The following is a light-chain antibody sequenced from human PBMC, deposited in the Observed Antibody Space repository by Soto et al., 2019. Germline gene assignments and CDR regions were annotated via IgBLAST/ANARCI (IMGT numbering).Light chain of an antibody. V-gene: IGKV3-20*01. J-gene: IGKJ1*01. CDR2: GTS. CDR3: QQYGSWT. Sequence: EIVLTQSPGTLSVSPGERATLSCRASQTISSNNLAWYQQKPGQAPSLLIYGTSRRATGIPDRFSGSGSGTDFTLTIIRLEPEDSAIYYCQQYGSWTFGQGTKVEI. CDR1: QTISSNN.